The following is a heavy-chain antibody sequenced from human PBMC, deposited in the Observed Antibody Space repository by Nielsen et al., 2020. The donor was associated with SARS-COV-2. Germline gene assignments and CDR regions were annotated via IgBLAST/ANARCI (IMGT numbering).Heavy chain of an antibody. CDR3: AKRYYYDSSGWAFDY. CDR2: ISGSGGST. Sequence: WIRQPPGKGLEWVSAISGSGGSTYYADSVKGRFTISRDNSKNTLYLQMNSLRAEDTAVYYCAKRYYYDSSGWAFDYWGQGTLVTVSP. D-gene: IGHD3-22*01. J-gene: IGHJ4*02. V-gene: IGHV3-23*01.